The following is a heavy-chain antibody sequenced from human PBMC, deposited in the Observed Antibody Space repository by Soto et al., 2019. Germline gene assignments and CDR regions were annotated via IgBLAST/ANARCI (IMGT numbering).Heavy chain of an antibody. CDR2: INHSGST. CDR1: GGPFSGYY. Sequence: QVQLQQWGAGLLKPSETLSLTCAVYGGPFSGYYCSWIRQPPGKGLEWIGEINHSGSTNYNPSLKSRVTISVDTSKNQFSLKLSSVTAADTAVYYCARGRRGSRCTNGVCYGNYYYGMDVWGQGTTVTVSS. J-gene: IGHJ6*02. CDR3: ARGRRGSRCTNGVCYGNYYYGMDV. D-gene: IGHD2-8*01. V-gene: IGHV4-34*01.